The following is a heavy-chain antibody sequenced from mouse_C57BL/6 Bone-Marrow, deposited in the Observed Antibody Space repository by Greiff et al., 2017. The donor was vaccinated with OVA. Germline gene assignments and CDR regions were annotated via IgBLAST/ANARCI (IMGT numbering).Heavy chain of an antibody. D-gene: IGHD2-3*01. Sequence: DVQLVESGGGLVKPGGSLKLSCAASGFTFSDYGMHWVRQAPEKGLEWVAYISSGSSTIYYADTVKGRFTISRDNAKNTLFLQMTSLRSEDTAMYYCARGWFNDEDAMDYWGQGTSVTVSS. J-gene: IGHJ4*01. V-gene: IGHV5-17*01. CDR3: ARGWFNDEDAMDY. CDR1: GFTFSDYG. CDR2: ISSGSSTI.